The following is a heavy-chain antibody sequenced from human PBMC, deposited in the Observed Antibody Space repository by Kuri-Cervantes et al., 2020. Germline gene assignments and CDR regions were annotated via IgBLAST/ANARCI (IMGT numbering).Heavy chain of an antibody. CDR3: ARAYYYDSSGYYSLEYNWFDP. D-gene: IGHD3-22*01. CDR1: GGSGSFSDYY. J-gene: IGHJ5*02. CDR2: IHHSGST. Sequence: SETLSLTCTSYGGSGSFSDYYWNWIRQPPGKGLEWIGRIHHSGSTYYSPSLKSRVTISVDTSKNQFSLKLSSVTAADTAVYYCARAYYYDSSGYYSLEYNWFDPWGQGTLVTVSS. V-gene: IGHV4-34*01.